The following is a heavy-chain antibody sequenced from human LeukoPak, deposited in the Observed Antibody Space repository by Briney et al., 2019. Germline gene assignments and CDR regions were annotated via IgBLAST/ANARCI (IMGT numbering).Heavy chain of an antibody. D-gene: IGHD4-17*01. CDR1: GYSFTSYW. Sequence: GESLKISCKGSGYSFTSYWIGWVRQMPGKGLEWMGVIYPHDSDTRYSPSFQGQVTLSADKSISTAYLQWSTLKASDTAMYYCARQTTVTPGDYWGQGTLVTVSS. V-gene: IGHV5-51*01. CDR2: IYPHDSDT. J-gene: IGHJ4*02. CDR3: ARQTTVTPGDY.